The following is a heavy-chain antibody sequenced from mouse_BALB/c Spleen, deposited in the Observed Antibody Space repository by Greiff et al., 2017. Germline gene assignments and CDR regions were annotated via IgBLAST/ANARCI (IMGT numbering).Heavy chain of an antibody. CDR1: GFTFSSFG. CDR2: ISSGSSTI. J-gene: IGHJ2*01. Sequence: EVNVVESGGGLVKPGGSLKLSCAASGFTFSSFGMHWVRQAPEKGLEWVAYISSGSSTIYYADTVKGRFTISRDNPKNTLFLQMTSLRSEDTAMYYCARGDYFDYWGQGTTLTVSS. V-gene: IGHV5-17*02. CDR3: ARGDYFDY.